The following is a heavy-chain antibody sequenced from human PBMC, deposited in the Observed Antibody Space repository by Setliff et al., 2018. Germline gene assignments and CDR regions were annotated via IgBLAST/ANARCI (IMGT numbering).Heavy chain of an antibody. J-gene: IGHJ6*03. CDR1: GGSINSYY. CDR3: ASNALPHYDYSNYEGLYDYYYYMDV. Sequence: SETLSLTCTVSGGSINSYYWSWIRQPPGKRLEWIGYIYYSGSTNYNPSLESRVTISVDTSKNQFSLRLNSATAADTAVYYCASNALPHYDYSNYEGLYDYYYYMDVWGKGTTVTVSS. CDR2: IYYSGST. V-gene: IGHV4-59*01. D-gene: IGHD4-4*01.